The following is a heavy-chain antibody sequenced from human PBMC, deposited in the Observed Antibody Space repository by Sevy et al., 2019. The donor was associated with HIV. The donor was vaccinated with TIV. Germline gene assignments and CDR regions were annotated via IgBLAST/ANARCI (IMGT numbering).Heavy chain of an antibody. D-gene: IGHD1-26*01. CDR2: ISSTGSTI. J-gene: IGHJ6*02. V-gene: IGHV3-11*01. CDR1: GFTFSDYY. Sequence: GGSLRLSCAASGFTFSDYYMSWIRQAPGKGLEWVSLISSTGSTIYYAHSMKGRFTISRDNAQNSLYLQMNSLRGEDTAVYYCARDIGAVTYYYYGMDVWGQGTTVTVSS. CDR3: ARDIGAVTYYYYGMDV.